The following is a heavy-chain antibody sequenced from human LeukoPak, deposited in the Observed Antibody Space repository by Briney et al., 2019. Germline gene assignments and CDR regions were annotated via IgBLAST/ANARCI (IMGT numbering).Heavy chain of an antibody. CDR3: ARGGYSYDYYYYMDV. J-gene: IGHJ6*03. CDR1: GYTFTGYY. D-gene: IGHD5-18*01. V-gene: IGHV1-2*02. CDR2: INPNSGGT. Sequence: ASVKVSCKASGYTFTGYYMHWVRQAPGQGLEWMGWINPNSGGTNYAQKFQGRVTMTRDTTISTACMELSRLRSDDTAVYYCARGGYSYDYYYYMDVWGKGTTVTVSS.